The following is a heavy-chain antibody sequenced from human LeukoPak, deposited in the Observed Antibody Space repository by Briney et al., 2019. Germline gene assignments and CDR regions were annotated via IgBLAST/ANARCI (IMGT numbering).Heavy chain of an antibody. Sequence: GGSLRLXCAASGFTFSSYGMHWVRQAPGKGLEWVAFIRYDGSNKYYADSVKGRFTISRDNSKNTLYLQMNSLRAEDTAVYYCAKGRGRGDDSWSGDPYYFDYWGQGTLVTVSS. CDR1: GFTFSSYG. V-gene: IGHV3-30*02. J-gene: IGHJ4*02. D-gene: IGHD3-3*01. CDR2: IRYDGSNK. CDR3: AKGRGRGDDSWSGDPYYFDY.